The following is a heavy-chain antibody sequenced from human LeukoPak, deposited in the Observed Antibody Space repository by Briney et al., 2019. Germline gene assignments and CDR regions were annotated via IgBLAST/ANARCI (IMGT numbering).Heavy chain of an antibody. Sequence: GGSLRLSCSASGFVFSIYTMYWVRQAPGKGPEYVSTISGSGNGGSIYYADSVKGRFTISRDNSKNTLYLQMNSLRAEDTAVYYCAKGPSSYYDFWSGYYTAYYFDYWGQGTLVTVSS. J-gene: IGHJ4*02. V-gene: IGHV3-64*04. CDR1: GFVFSIYT. CDR2: ISGSGNGGSI. CDR3: AKGPSSYYDFWSGYYTAYYFDY. D-gene: IGHD3-3*01.